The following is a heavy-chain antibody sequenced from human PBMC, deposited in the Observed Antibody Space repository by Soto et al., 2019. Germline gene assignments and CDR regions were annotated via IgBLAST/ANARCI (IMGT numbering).Heavy chain of an antibody. CDR2: ISYDGSNK. D-gene: IGHD2-21*02. CDR3: AKDRCGGDCYSPGDY. J-gene: IGHJ4*02. CDR1: GFTFSSYG. Sequence: QVQLVESGGGVVQPGRSLRLSCAASGFTFSSYGMHWVRQAPGKGLEWVAVISYDGSNKYYADSVKGRFTISRDNSKNTLYLQMNGLRAEDTAVYYCAKDRCGGDCYSPGDYWGQGTLVTVSS. V-gene: IGHV3-30*18.